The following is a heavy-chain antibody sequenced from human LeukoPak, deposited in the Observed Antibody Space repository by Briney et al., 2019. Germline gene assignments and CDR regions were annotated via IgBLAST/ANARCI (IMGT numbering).Heavy chain of an antibody. D-gene: IGHD3-16*01. CDR1: GFPVRSRY. Sequence: GGSLRLSCEVSGFPVRSRYMTWVRQPPGKGLECVAVIYSGGTTYHIDSVKGRFTISRDISESTMYLEMDNLRVEDTAIYCASLEGGPSDGRWGQGTLVTVSS. V-gene: IGHV3-53*01. CDR2: IYSGGTT. CDR3: SLEGGPSDGR. J-gene: IGHJ4*02.